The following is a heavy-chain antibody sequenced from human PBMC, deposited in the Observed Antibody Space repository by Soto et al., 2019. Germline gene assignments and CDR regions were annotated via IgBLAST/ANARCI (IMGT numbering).Heavy chain of an antibody. J-gene: IGHJ3*01. D-gene: IGHD4-17*01. Sequence: QLQLHNSGSTLVKPSQTLSLTCGVSGASVNSGSHSWSWIRQTPGKGLEWIGFIFHSGDAFYNPSLQSRVTISGDRSNNLFSLRLTSVTAADTAIYYCATNPRGDYRSDAFDVWGQGTMVTVSS. V-gene: IGHV4-30-2*01. CDR1: GASVNSGSHS. CDR2: IFHSGDA. CDR3: ATNPRGDYRSDAFDV.